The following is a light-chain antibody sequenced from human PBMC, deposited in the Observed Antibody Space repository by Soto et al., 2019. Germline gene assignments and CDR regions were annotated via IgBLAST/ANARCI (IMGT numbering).Light chain of an antibody. CDR1: RSISSN. Sequence: EIVMTQSPATLSVSPGERATLSCRASRSISSNLAWYQQKPGQAPRLLIFGASTRATGIPARFSGSGSGTEFTLTISSLQSEDFAVYYCQQYSNWPPATFGQGTKLEIK. CDR3: QQYSNWPPAT. CDR2: GAS. V-gene: IGKV3-15*01. J-gene: IGKJ2*01.